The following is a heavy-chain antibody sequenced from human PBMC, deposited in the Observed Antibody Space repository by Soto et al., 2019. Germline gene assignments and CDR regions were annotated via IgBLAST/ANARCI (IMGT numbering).Heavy chain of an antibody. Sequence: QVQLVESGGGVVQPGRSLRLSCAASGFTFSSYGLHWVRQAPGKGLEWVLIISSDGSNKYYADSVKGRFTISRDNSKNTLYLQMNSLRAEDTAVYYCAKTPQAGDQVNWYFDLWGRGTLVTVSS. CDR3: AKTPQAGDQVNWYFDL. J-gene: IGHJ2*01. D-gene: IGHD7-27*01. CDR2: ISSDGSNK. CDR1: GFTFSSYG. V-gene: IGHV3-30*18.